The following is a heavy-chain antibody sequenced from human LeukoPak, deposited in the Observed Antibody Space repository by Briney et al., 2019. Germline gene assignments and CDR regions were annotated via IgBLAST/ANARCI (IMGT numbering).Heavy chain of an antibody. CDR2: ISYDGSNK. D-gene: IGHD2/OR15-2a*01. CDR1: GGTFSSYG. Sequence: SCKASGGTFSSYGMHWVRQAPGKGLEWVAVISYDGSNKYYADSVKGRFTISRDNSKNTLYLQMNSPRAEDTAVYYCAKFSAADAFDIWGQGTMVTVSS. CDR3: AKFSAADAFDI. V-gene: IGHV3-30*18. J-gene: IGHJ3*02.